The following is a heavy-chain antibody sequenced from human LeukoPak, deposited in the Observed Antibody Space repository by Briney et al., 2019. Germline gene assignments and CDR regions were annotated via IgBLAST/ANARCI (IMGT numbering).Heavy chain of an antibody. CDR1: GFTVSSND. D-gene: IGHD1-26*01. Sequence: PGGSLRLSCAASGFTVSSNDMSWVRQAPGKGLECISVIYSGGSTDYADSVKGRFTISRDNAKNSLYLQMNSLRAEDTALYYCARVRPKKGIVGTTHTDYWGQGTLVTVSS. V-gene: IGHV3-53*01. J-gene: IGHJ4*02. CDR2: IYSGGST. CDR3: ARVRPKKGIVGTTHTDY.